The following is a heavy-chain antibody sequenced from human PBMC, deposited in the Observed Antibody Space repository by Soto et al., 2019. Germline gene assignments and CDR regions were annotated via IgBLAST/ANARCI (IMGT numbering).Heavy chain of an antibody. Sequence: EVQLLESGGGLVQPGGSLRLSCAASGFTFNNYAMTWVRQAPGKGLEWGSAISGGGDTASYADSVKGRFTVSRDGSKNTLYLQMSSLRAEDTAIYYCAKGRGGSGSLTPLVDFWGQGTLVTVSS. V-gene: IGHV3-23*01. CDR3: AKGRGGSGSLTPLVDF. CDR2: ISGGGDTA. CDR1: GFTFNNYA. D-gene: IGHD3-10*01. J-gene: IGHJ4*02.